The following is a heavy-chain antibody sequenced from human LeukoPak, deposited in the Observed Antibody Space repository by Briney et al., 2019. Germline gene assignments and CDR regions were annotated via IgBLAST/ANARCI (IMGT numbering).Heavy chain of an antibody. D-gene: IGHD6-13*01. J-gene: IGHJ4*02. CDR1: GFTFSSYA. Sequence: GGSLRLSCAASGFTFSSYAMNWVRQAPGKGLEWVSSISSSSSYIYYADSVKGRFTISRDNAKNSLYLQMNSLRAEDTAVYYCARGPSTSWYLSDYWGQGTLVTVSS. V-gene: IGHV3-21*01. CDR2: ISSSSSYI. CDR3: ARGPSTSWYLSDY.